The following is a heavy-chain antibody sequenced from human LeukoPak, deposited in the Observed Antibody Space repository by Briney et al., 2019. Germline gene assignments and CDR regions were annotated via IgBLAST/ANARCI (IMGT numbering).Heavy chain of an antibody. V-gene: IGHV3-53*01. D-gene: IGHD3-10*01. Sequence: GGSLRLSCAASGFTVSSNYMSWVRQAPGKGLEWVSVIYSGGSTYYADSVKGRFTVSRDNAKNSLYLQMNSLRAEDTAVYYCARAGMYYYGSGSPFDYWGQGTLVTVSS. CDR1: GFTVSSNY. J-gene: IGHJ4*02. CDR2: IYSGGST. CDR3: ARAGMYYYGSGSPFDY.